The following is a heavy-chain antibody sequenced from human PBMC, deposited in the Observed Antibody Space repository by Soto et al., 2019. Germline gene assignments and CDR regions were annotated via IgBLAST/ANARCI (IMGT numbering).Heavy chain of an antibody. CDR3: ARAMDAVRASKDILFDP. CDR1: GFTFRNYH. J-gene: IGHJ5*02. CDR2: ISYDENNK. Sequence: QVPLVESGGGVVQPGRSLRLSCAASGFTFRNYHMHWVRQAPGKGLEGVASISYDENNKYYTDSVKGRFTISRDNSKHTLYLQLNSLRDEDTAVYYCARAMDAVRASKDILFDPWGQGTLVTVSS. V-gene: IGHV3-30-3*01. D-gene: IGHD2-15*01.